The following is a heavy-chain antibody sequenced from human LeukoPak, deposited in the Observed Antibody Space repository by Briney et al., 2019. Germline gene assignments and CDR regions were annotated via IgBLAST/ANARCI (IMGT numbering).Heavy chain of an antibody. V-gene: IGHV3-23*01. Sequence: PGGTLSLSCAASGFTFSSYGMSWVRQAPGKGLEWVSAISGSGGSTYYADSVKSRFTISRDNSKNTLYLQMNSLRAEDTAVYYCARGGYSYSSSFGYWGQGTLVTVSS. CDR3: ARGGYSYSSSFGY. D-gene: IGHD5-18*01. J-gene: IGHJ4*02. CDR1: GFTFSSYG. CDR2: ISGSGGST.